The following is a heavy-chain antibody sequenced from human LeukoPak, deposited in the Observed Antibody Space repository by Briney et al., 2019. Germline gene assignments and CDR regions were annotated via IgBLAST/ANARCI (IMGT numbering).Heavy chain of an antibody. CDR3: ARHDSSGYYYDDY. V-gene: IGHV4-39*01. D-gene: IGHD3-22*01. CDR2: IYYSGST. J-gene: IGHJ4*02. Sequence: SGTLSLTCTVSGGSISSSSYYWGWIRQPPGKGLEWIGSIYYSGSTYYNPSLKSRVTISVDTSKNQFSLKLSSVTAADTAVYYCARHDSSGYYYDDYWGQGTLVTVSS. CDR1: GGSISSSSYY.